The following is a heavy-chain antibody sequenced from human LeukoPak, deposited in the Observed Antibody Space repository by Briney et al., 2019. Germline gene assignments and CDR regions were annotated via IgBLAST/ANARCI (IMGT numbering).Heavy chain of an antibody. Sequence: PGGSLRLSCAASGFTFSDYYMSWIRQAPGKGLEWVSYISSGSSYTKYADSVKGRFTISRDNAKNSLYLQMNSLRAGDTAVYYCARERAGSFDYWGQGTLVTVSS. CDR3: ARERAGSFDY. V-gene: IGHV3-11*05. CDR1: GFTFSDYY. J-gene: IGHJ4*02. CDR2: ISSGSSYT. D-gene: IGHD6-19*01.